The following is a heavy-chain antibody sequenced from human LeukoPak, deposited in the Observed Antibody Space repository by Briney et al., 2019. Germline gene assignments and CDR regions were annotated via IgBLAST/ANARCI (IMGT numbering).Heavy chain of an antibody. CDR3: ARALAMVRGVIIGY. D-gene: IGHD3-10*01. CDR2: MYPNSGTT. V-gene: IGHV1-8*01. CDR1: LYTFTIYD. J-gene: IGHJ4*02. Sequence: ASVTVSSKPSLYTFTIYDINGVRQAPPQGLERVGGMYPNSGTTGYAQKFQGRVTMTRTTSTSTAYMELSSLRSEDTAVYYCARALAMVRGVIIGYWGQGTLVTVSS.